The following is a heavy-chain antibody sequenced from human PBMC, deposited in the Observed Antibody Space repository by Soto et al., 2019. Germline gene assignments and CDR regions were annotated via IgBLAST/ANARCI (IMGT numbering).Heavy chain of an antibody. D-gene: IGHD5-18*01. V-gene: IGHV4-34*01. Sequence: ASETLSLTCAVYGGSFSGYYWSWIRQPPGKGLEWIGEINHSGSTNYNPYLKSRVTISVDTSKNQFSLKLSSVTAADPAVYYCARAPVGGIQLRLRRSSFDYWGQGTLVTVSS. CDR3: ARAPVGGIQLRLRRSSFDY. CDR2: INHSGST. CDR1: GGSFSGYY. J-gene: IGHJ4*02.